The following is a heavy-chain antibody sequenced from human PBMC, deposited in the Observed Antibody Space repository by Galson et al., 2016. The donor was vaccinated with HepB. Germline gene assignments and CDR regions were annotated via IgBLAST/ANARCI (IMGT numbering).Heavy chain of an antibody. CDR2: IRSKTYGGTT. Sequence: SLRLSCATSGFTFGDYATSWFRQAPGKGLEWVGFIRSKTYGGTTEYAASVKARFTISRDDSKSFAYLQMSSLNTGDTAVYSCARGTPDYRPYYFDYWGQGTLVTVSS. D-gene: IGHD4-11*01. J-gene: IGHJ4*02. V-gene: IGHV3-49*03. CDR1: GFTFGDYA. CDR3: ARGTPDYRPYYFDY.